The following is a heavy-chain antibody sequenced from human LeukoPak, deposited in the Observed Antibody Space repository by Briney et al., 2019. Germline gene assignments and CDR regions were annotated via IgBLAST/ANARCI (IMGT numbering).Heavy chain of an antibody. CDR2: IYYSGST. CDR1: GGSFSGYY. J-gene: IGHJ4*02. V-gene: IGHV4-59*08. CDR3: ARGEGDYYDSSGYWY. D-gene: IGHD3-22*01. Sequence: SETLSLTCAVYGGSFSGYYWSWIRQPPGKGLEWIGYIYYSGSTNYNPSLKSRVTISVDTSKNQFSLKLSSVTAADTAVYYCARGEGDYYDSSGYWYWGQGTLVTVSS.